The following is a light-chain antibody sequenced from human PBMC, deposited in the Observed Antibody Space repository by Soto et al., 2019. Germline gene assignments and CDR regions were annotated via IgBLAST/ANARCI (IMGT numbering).Light chain of an antibody. CDR2: TAS. Sequence: DIQMTQSRSSVSASVGERVTITCLAHQDINKWLAWYQQKPGLAPNLVIYTASRLHGGGPSRSSGSASGTDFTLTISSLQPEDVATHYCQQGKSFPLTFGGGTKVDIK. CDR3: QQGKSFPLT. V-gene: IGKV1-12*01. J-gene: IGKJ4*01. CDR1: QDINKW.